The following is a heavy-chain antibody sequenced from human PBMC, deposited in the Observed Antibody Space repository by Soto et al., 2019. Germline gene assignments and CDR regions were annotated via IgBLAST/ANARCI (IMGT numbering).Heavy chain of an antibody. J-gene: IGHJ5*02. CDR3: AREYSSSRGLDP. D-gene: IGHD6-6*01. V-gene: IGHV4-30-4*02. CDR2: IYYSGST. Sequence: SETLSLSCTVSGGSISSGDYYWSWIRQPPGKGLEWIGYIYYSGSTYYNPSPKSRVTISVDTSKNQFSLKLSSVTAADTAVYYCAREYSSSRGLDPWGQGTLVTVSS. CDR1: GGSISSGDYY.